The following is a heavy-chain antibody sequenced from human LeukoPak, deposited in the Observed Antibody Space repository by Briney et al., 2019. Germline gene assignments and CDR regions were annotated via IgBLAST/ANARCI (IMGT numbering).Heavy chain of an antibody. CDR1: GGSFSGYY. V-gene: IGHV4-34*01. CDR2: INHSGST. CDR3: ATRENSGY. Sequence: SETLSLTCAVYGGSFSGYYWSWIRQPPGKGLEWIGEINHSGSTNYNPSLKSRVTISVDTSKNQFSLKLSSVTAADTAVYYCATRENSGYWGQGTLVTVSS. D-gene: IGHD1-7*01. J-gene: IGHJ4*02.